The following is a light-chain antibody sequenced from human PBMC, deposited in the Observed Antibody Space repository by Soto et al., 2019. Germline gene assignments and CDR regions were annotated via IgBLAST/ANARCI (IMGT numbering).Light chain of an antibody. CDR1: SSDISSYNV. Sequence: QSVLTQPASLSGSPGQSINIQCSGTSSDISSYNVVSWYQQHPGKAPKLGIYYVSNRPSVVSPRFSGAKSVNTASLTIALLQAEDEADYYCSSYTRRSTYVFGTGTKGTFL. J-gene: IGLJ1*01. CDR3: SSYTRRSTYV. CDR2: YVS. V-gene: IGLV2-14*03.